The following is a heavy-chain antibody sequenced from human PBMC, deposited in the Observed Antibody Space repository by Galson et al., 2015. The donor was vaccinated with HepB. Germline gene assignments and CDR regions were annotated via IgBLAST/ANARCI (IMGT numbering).Heavy chain of an antibody. CDR2: VNPTGDSA. Sequence: SVKVSCKASGYSFINYYMHWVRQAPGQGLEWMGIVNPTGDSASYAQKFRGRLTMTRDTSTSTLYMELSSLRSEDTAVYYCTRETMTGSGSYAFWGQGSLVTVSS. CDR3: TRETMTGSGSYAF. D-gene: IGHD3-10*01. CDR1: GYSFINYY. V-gene: IGHV1-46*03. J-gene: IGHJ4*02.